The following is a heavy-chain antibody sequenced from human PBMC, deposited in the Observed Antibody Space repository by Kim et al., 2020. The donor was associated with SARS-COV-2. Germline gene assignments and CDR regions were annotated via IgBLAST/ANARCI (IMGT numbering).Heavy chain of an antibody. D-gene: IGHD5-18*01. CDR1: GFTFSNAW. J-gene: IGHJ4*02. CDR3: TTEQLWTSRIWYFDY. Sequence: GGSLRLSCAASGFTFSNAWMSWVRQAPGKGLEWVGRIKSKTDGGTTDYAAPVKGRFTISRDDSKNTLYLQMNSLKTEDTAVYYCTTEQLWTSRIWYFDYWGQGTLVTVSS. V-gene: IGHV3-15*01. CDR2: IKSKTDGGTT.